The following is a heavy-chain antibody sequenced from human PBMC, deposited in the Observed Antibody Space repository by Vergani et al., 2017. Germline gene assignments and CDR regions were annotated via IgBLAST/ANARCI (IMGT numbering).Heavy chain of an antibody. CDR1: GFTFSSYA. D-gene: IGHD3-10*01. CDR2: ISYDGSNK. CDR3: ARDLGDYYGSGGIGY. Sequence: QVQLVESGGGLVKPGGSLRLSCAASGFTFSSYAMHWVRQAPGKGLEWVAVISYDGSNKYYADSVKGRFTISRDNSKNTLYLQMNSLRAEDTAVYYCARDLGDYYGSGGIGYWGQGTLVTVSS. V-gene: IGHV3-30-3*01. J-gene: IGHJ4*02.